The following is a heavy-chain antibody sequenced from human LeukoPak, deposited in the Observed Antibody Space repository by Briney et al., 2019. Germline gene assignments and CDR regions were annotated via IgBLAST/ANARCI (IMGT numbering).Heavy chain of an antibody. V-gene: IGHV3-74*01. CDR2: INSDGSST. J-gene: IGHJ6*02. CDR1: GFTFSSYW. Sequence: PGGSLRLSCAASGFTFSSYWMHWVRQAPGKGLVWVSRINSDGSSTSYADSVKGRFTISRDNAKNTLYLQMNSLRAEDTAVYYCARDFGYSGSYYYYYYGMDVWGQGTTVTVSS. D-gene: IGHD1-26*01. CDR3: ARDFGYSGSYYYYYYGMDV.